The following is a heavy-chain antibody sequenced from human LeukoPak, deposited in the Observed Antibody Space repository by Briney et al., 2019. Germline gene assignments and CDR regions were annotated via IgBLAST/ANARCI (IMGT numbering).Heavy chain of an antibody. CDR1: GFTFSSYA. Sequence: GGSLRLSCAASGFTFSSYAMHWVRQAPGKGLEWVAVISYDGSNKYYADSVKGRFTISRDNSKNTLYLRMNSLRAEDTAVYYCARDEGRGVTSVIDYWGQGTLVTVSS. CDR2: ISYDGSNK. V-gene: IGHV3-30*04. CDR3: ARDEGRGVTSVIDY. D-gene: IGHD3-10*01. J-gene: IGHJ4*02.